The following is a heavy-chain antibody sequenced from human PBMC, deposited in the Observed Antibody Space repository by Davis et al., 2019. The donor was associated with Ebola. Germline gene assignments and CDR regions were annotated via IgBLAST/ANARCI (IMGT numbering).Heavy chain of an antibody. D-gene: IGHD3-16*01. CDR2: ISSSSSTI. Sequence: GESLKISCAASGFSFSDYWMSWVRQAPGKGLEWVSYISSSSSTIYYADSVKGRFTISRDNAKNSLYLQMNSLRAEDTAVYYCARGPTDPSGGWGQGTLVTVSS. J-gene: IGHJ4*02. CDR1: GFSFSDYW. CDR3: ARGPTDPSGG. V-gene: IGHV3-48*01.